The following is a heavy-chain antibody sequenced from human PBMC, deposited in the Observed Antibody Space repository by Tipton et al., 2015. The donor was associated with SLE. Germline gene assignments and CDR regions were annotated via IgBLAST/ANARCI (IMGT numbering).Heavy chain of an antibody. CDR2: ISLDGSNK. J-gene: IGHJ4*02. D-gene: IGHD5-12*01. Sequence: SLRLSCAASGFSFSGYAMHRVRQAPGKGLEWVAVISLDGSNKYYADSVKGRFTISKDNSRNTLYLEMNSLRAEDTALYYCARDSRWLPDYWGQGTLVTVSS. V-gene: IGHV3-30*04. CDR3: ARDSRWLPDY. CDR1: GFSFSGYA.